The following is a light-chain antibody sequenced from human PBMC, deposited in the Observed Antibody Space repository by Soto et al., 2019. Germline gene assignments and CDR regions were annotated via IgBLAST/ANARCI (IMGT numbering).Light chain of an antibody. CDR1: QSISSY. J-gene: IGKJ1*01. CDR2: AAS. CDR3: QQSYSTPRT. Sequence: DIQMTQSPSSLSASVGDRVTITCRASQSISSYLNWYQQKPGKAPKLLIYAASSLQSGVPSRFTGSGSGTDFTLTISILQPEDLATYYCQQSYSTPRTFGQETKAESK. V-gene: IGKV1-39*01.